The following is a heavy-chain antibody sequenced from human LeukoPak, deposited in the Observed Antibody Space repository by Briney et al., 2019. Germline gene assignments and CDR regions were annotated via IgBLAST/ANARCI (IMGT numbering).Heavy chain of an antibody. CDR2: IYYSGST. CDR3: ARVCISWQWLWNDAFDI. D-gene: IGHD6-19*01. CDR1: GGSISSSSYY. J-gene: IGHJ3*02. V-gene: IGHV4-39*07. Sequence: SETLSLTCTVSGGSISSSSYYWGWIRQPPGKGLEWIGSIYYSGSTYYNPSLKSRVTISVDTSKNQFSLKLSSVTAADTAVYYCARVCISWQWLWNDAFDIWGQGTMVTVSS.